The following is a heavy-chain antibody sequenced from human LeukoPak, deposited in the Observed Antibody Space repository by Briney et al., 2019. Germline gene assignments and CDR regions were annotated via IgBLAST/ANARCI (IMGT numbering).Heavy chain of an antibody. CDR1: GGSFSGYH. Sequence: SETLSLTCAVYGGSFSGYHWSWIRQPPGKGLEWIGEINHSGSTNYNPSLKSRVTISVDTSKNQFSLKLSSVTAADTAVYYCARDSSGWFRKGFDYWGQGTLVTVSS. J-gene: IGHJ4*02. D-gene: IGHD6-19*01. V-gene: IGHV4-34*01. CDR2: INHSGST. CDR3: ARDSSGWFRKGFDY.